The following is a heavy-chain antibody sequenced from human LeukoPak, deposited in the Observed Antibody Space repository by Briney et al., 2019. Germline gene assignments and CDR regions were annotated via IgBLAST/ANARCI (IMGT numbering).Heavy chain of an antibody. Sequence: GASVKVSCKASGYTFTSYAISWVRQAPGQGLEWMGGIIPIFGTANYAQKFQGRVTITADESTSTAYMELSSLRSEDTAVYYCARDPVYSGSYDDYWGQGTLVTVSS. CDR1: GYTFTSYA. CDR3: ARDPVYSGSYDDY. J-gene: IGHJ4*02. D-gene: IGHD1-26*01. V-gene: IGHV1-69*13. CDR2: IIPIFGTA.